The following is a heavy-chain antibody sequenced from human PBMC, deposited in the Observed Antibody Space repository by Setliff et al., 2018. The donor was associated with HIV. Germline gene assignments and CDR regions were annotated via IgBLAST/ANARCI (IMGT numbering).Heavy chain of an antibody. CDR3: ATVNTVGYNYYGMDV. CDR2: ISAYNGNT. J-gene: IGHJ6*02. D-gene: IGHD5-18*01. Sequence: ASVKVSCKASGYTFISYGISWVRQAPGQGLEWMGWISAYNGNTNYAQKLQGRVTMTTDTSTSTAYMELRSLRSDDTAVYFCATVNTVGYNYYGMDVWGQGTTVTVSS. CDR1: GYTFISYG. V-gene: IGHV1-18*01.